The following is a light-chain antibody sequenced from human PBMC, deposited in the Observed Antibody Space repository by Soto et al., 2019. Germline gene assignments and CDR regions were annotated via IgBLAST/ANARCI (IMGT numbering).Light chain of an antibody. CDR3: QHHNSYSQT. J-gene: IGKJ1*01. CDR2: GAS. V-gene: IGKV1-5*01. CDR1: QSIRYY. Sequence: DIQLTQSPPTLSASVGDRVTITCRASQSIRYYLAWYQQMPGKAPKLLIYGASSLQSGVPSMFSGSGSGTEVTLTISSLQPDDFATYFCQHHNSYSQTFGQGTKVEIK.